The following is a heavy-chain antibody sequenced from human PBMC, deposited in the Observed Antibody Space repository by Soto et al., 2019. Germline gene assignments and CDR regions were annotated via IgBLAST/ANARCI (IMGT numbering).Heavy chain of an antibody. CDR3: AKDLASAGTTSRYFDY. D-gene: IGHD6-13*01. J-gene: IGHJ4*02. CDR2: ISGSGGTT. CDR1: GVTFSSYS. Sequence: GGSLRLSSAASGVTFSSYSMNWVRQAPGKGLEWVSAISGSGGTTYYADSVKGRFTISRDNSKNTLYLQMNSLRAEDTAAYYCAKDLASAGTTSRYFDYWGQGTLVTVSS. V-gene: IGHV3-23*01.